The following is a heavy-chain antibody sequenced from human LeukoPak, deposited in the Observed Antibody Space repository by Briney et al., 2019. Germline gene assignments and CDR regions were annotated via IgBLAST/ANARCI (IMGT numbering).Heavy chain of an antibody. J-gene: IGHJ4*02. CDR3: ARSAVGTSCCTAVDY. CDR2: ISTSGDRT. CDR1: GFTFSTYA. D-gene: IGHD1-26*01. Sequence: GGSLRLSCAASGFTFSTYAMTWVRQAPGKGLEWVSGISTSGDRTYYADSVKGRFTISRDNSKNTLYLQMNSLRAEDTTEYYCARSAVGTSCCTAVDYWGQGTLVTVSS. V-gene: IGHV3-23*01.